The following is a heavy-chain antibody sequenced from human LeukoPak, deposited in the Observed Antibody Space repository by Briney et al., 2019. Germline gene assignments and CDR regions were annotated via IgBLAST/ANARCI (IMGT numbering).Heavy chain of an antibody. CDR3: ARERNYYDSSGYYGLYI. CDR1: GGTFSSYA. V-gene: IGHV1-69*04. J-gene: IGHJ3*02. CDR2: IIPILGIA. D-gene: IGHD3-22*01. Sequence: ASVKVSCKASGGTFSSYAISWVRQAPGQGLEWMGRIIPILGIASYAQKFQGRVTITADKSTSTAYMELSSLRSEDTAVYYCARERNYYDSSGYYGLYIWGQGTMVTVSS.